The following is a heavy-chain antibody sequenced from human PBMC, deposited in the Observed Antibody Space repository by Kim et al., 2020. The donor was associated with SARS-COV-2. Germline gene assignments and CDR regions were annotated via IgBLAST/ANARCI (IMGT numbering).Heavy chain of an antibody. V-gene: IGHV3-23*01. CDR3: AKGRYYYNTYWDF. D-gene: IGHD3-10*01. CDR2: ITGGGDNT. CDR1: GFIFSSFA. J-gene: IGHJ4*02. Sequence: GGSLRLSCAASGFIFSSFAMSWVRQAPGKGLECVSAITGGGDNTFHADSVKGRFTISRDNSKNTLFLQMNSLRAEDTAAYYCAKGRYYYNTYWDFWGQGTLVTVSS.